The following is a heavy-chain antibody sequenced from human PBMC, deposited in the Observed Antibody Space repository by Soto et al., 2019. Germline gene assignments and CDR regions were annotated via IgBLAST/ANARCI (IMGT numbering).Heavy chain of an antibody. Sequence: SGPTLVNPTQTLTLTCTFSAFSLSTGGVGVGWIRQPPGKALKWLALIYWDDDKRYSPSLRSRLTITKDTSKNQVVLTMTNMDPVDTSTYYCIQSRCGGDCLQSYASYYYYGMDFWGQGTTVTVSS. CDR2: IYWDDDK. CDR3: IQSRCGGDCLQSYASYYYYGMDF. V-gene: IGHV2-5*02. J-gene: IGHJ6*02. CDR1: AFSLSTGGVG. D-gene: IGHD2-21*01.